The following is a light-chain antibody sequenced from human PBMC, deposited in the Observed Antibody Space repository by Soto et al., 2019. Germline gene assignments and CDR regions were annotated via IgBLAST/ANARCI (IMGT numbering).Light chain of an antibody. CDR2: GAS. J-gene: IGKJ4*01. CDR1: QSVSSSY. Sequence: IVLTQCPGTLSLSAGERATLSWGASQSVSSSYLAWYQQKPGQAPRLVIYGASSRATGIPDRFSGSGSGTDVTLTISRLENEDVAVYYCQQYGSSTLTFGGGTKVDIK. V-gene: IGKV3-20*01. CDR3: QQYGSSTLT.